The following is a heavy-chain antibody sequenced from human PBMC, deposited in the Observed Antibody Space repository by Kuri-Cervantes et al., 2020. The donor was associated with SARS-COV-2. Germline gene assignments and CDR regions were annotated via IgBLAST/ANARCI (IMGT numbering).Heavy chain of an antibody. V-gene: IGHV3-23*01. J-gene: IGHJ6*03. CDR2: ISGSGTRT. CDR1: GFTFSSYA. D-gene: IGHD6-13*01. CDR3: AKASIAAAGEGNYYYYYYMDV. Sequence: GGSLRLSCAASGFTFSSYAMTWVRQAPGKGLEWVSIISGSGTRTYYADSVKGRFTISRDNSKNTLYLQMNSLRAEDTAVYYCAKASIAAAGEGNYYYYYYMDVWGKGTTVPVSS.